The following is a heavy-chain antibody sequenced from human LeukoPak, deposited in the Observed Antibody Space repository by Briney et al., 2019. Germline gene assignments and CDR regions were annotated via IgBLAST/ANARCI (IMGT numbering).Heavy chain of an antibody. CDR3: ARQRIDDWFDP. V-gene: IGHV4-31*03. CDR1: GGSISSGGYY. D-gene: IGHD2/OR15-2a*01. Sequence: SETLSLTCTVSGGSISSGGYYWSWIRQHPGKGLEWIGYIYYSGSTYYNPSLKSRVTISVDTSKNQFSLKLSSVTAADTAVYYCARQRIDDWFDPWGQGTLVTVSS. J-gene: IGHJ5*02. CDR2: IYYSGST.